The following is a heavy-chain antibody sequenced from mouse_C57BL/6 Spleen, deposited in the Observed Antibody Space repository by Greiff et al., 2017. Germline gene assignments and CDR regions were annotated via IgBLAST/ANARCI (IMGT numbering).Heavy chain of an antibody. D-gene: IGHD2-3*01. CDR1: GYTFTSYW. J-gene: IGHJ3*01. V-gene: IGHV1-69*01. CDR2: IDPSDSYT. Sequence: QVQLQQPGAELVMPGASVKLSCKASGYTFTSYWMHWVKQRPGQGLEWIGEIDPSDSYTYYTQKFKGKSTLTVDKSSSTAYMQLSSLTSEDSAVYYCASHVYDGYYLFAYWGQGTLVTVSA. CDR3: ASHVYDGYYLFAY.